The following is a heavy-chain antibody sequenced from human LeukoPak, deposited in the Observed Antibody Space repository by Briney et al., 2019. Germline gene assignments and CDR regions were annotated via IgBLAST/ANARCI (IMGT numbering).Heavy chain of an antibody. CDR3: AREGGYCTNGVCYTGWFDP. V-gene: IGHV1-69*05. J-gene: IGHJ5*02. D-gene: IGHD2-8*01. CDR1: GGTFSSYA. Sequence: SVKVSCKASGGTFSSYAISWVRQAPGQGLEWMGGIIPIFGTAHYAQKFQGRVTITTDESASTAYMELSSLRSEDTAVYYCAREGGYCTNGVCYTGWFDPWGQGTLVTVSS. CDR2: IIPIFGTA.